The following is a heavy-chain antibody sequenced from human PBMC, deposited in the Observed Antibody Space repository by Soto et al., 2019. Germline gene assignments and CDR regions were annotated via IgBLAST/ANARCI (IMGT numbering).Heavy chain of an antibody. CDR1: GGTFDNYA. V-gene: IGHV1-69*13. D-gene: IGHD2-15*01. CDR2: IIPMFETV. J-gene: IGHJ6*02. CDR3: ARGLRTGNYGMDV. Sequence: SVKVSCKASGGTFDNYAVSWVRQAPGQGLEWMGGIIPMFETVNYAQRFQGRLTIAADESTSTAYMGLTSLTSADTAIYFCARGLRTGNYGMDVWGQGTTVTVSS.